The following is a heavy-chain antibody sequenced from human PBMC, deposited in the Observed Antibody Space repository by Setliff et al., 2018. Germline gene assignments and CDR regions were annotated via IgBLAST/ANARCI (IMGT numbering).Heavy chain of an antibody. CDR2: IYYSGST. J-gene: IGHJ6*03. D-gene: IGHD3-3*01. CDR3: ARMSGFLYMDV. Sequence: SETLSLTCTVSGGSLSSYYWTWIRQPPGKGLEWIAYIYYSGSTNYNPSLRSRATISVDTSKNQFSLKLSSVTAADTAVYYCARMSGFLYMDVWGKGTPVTVSS. V-gene: IGHV4-59*08. CDR1: GGSLSSYY.